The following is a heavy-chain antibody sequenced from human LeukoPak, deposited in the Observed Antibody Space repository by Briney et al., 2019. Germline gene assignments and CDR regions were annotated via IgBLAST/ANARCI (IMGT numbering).Heavy chain of an antibody. Sequence: ASVKVSCKASGGTFSSYAISWVRQAPGQGLEWMGGIIPIFGTANYAQKFQGRVTITADKSMSTAYMELSGLRSEDTAVYYCARSRARGDFDYWGQGTLVTVSS. CDR3: ARSRARGDFDY. CDR1: GGTFSSYA. V-gene: IGHV1-69*06. J-gene: IGHJ4*02. D-gene: IGHD3-10*01. CDR2: IIPIFGTA.